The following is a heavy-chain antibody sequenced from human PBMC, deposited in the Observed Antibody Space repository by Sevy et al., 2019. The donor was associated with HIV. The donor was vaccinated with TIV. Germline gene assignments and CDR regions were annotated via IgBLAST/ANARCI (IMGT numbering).Heavy chain of an antibody. CDR3: AKERIRGTYNWFDP. V-gene: IGHV3-23*01. CDR1: GFTFSSYG. Sequence: GGSLRLSCVASGFTFSSYGMSWVRQAPGEGLECVSDISGSGGSTYYADSVRGRFTISRDNSKNTLYLQMNSLRADDTAVYYCAKERIRGTYNWFDPWGQGTLVTVSS. CDR2: ISGSGGST. J-gene: IGHJ5*02. D-gene: IGHD3-10*01.